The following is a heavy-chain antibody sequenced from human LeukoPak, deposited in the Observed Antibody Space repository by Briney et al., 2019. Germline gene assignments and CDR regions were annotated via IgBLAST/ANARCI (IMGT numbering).Heavy chain of an antibody. J-gene: IGHJ4*02. D-gene: IGHD3-10*01. CDR2: IWYDGSNK. CDR3: ARAYYYGSGRVFDY. CDR1: GFTFSSYG. Sequence: GRSLRLSCAASGFTFSSYGMHWVRQAPGKGLEWVAVIWYDGSNKYNADSVKGRFTISRDNSKNTLYLQMNSLRAEDTAVYYCARAYYYGSGRVFDYWGQGTLVTVSS. V-gene: IGHV3-33*01.